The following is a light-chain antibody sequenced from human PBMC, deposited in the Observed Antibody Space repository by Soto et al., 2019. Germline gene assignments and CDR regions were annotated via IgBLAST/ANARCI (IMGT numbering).Light chain of an antibody. CDR3: QSYDSSLSGYV. J-gene: IGLJ1*01. Sequence: QSVLTQPPSVSGAPGQRVTLSGTGSISNIGAGYDVHWYQQLPGTAPKLVIYGNSNRPSGVPDRFSGSKSGTSASLAITGLQAEDEADYYCQSYDSSLSGYVFGTGTKVTVL. CDR2: GNS. V-gene: IGLV1-40*01. CDR1: ISNIGAGYD.